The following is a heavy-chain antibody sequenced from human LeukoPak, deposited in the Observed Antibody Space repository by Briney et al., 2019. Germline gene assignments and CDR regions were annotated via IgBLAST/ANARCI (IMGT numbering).Heavy chain of an antibody. J-gene: IGHJ4*02. D-gene: IGHD3-22*01. CDR2: ISYDGSNK. Sequence: GALHLSCAASGLPLSSYGMNGARQAPGKGLEGVEVISYDGSNKYSADSVKGLFTISRDNSKNTLYLQMNSLRAEDTAVYYCAKDLDSSGYFDYWGQGTLVTVSS. CDR1: GLPLSSYG. V-gene: IGHV3-30*18. CDR3: AKDLDSSGYFDY.